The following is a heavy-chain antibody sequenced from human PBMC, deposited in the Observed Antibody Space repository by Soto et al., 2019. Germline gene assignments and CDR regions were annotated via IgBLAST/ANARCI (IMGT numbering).Heavy chain of an antibody. CDR2: IYYSGST. CDR3: ARQHYCSSTSCYIDYYYYYGMDV. D-gene: IGHD2-2*02. Sequence: SETLSLTCTVSGGSISSSSYYWGWIRQPPGKGLEWIGSIYYSGSTYYNPSLKSRVTISVDASKNQFSLKLSSVTAADTAVYYCARQHYCSSTSCYIDYYYYYGMDVWGQGTTVTVSS. CDR1: GGSISSSSYY. J-gene: IGHJ6*02. V-gene: IGHV4-39*01.